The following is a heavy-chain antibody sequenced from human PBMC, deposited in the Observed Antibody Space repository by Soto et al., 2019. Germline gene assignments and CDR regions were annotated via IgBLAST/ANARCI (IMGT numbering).Heavy chain of an antibody. CDR2: INHSGST. Sequence: SETLSLTCAVYGGSFSGYYWSWIRQPPGKGLEWIGEINHSGSTNYNPSLKSRVTISVDTSKNQFSLKLSSVTAADTAVYYCASQSRGYSHPKVYYMYVWGKGTTVTVSS. D-gene: IGHD5-18*01. CDR3: ASQSRGYSHPKVYYMYV. J-gene: IGHJ6*03. V-gene: IGHV4-34*01. CDR1: GGSFSGYY.